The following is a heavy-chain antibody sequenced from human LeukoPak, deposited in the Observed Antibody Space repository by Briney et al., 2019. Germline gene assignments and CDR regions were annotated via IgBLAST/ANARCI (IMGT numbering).Heavy chain of an antibody. Sequence: GGSLRLSCAASGFTFDDYAMHWVRQAPGKGLEWVSAISGSGGSTYYADSVKGRFTISRDNSKNTLYLQMNSLRAEDTAVYYCAKPRLIVVVPAALDYWGQGTLVTVSS. CDR3: AKPRLIVVVPAALDY. D-gene: IGHD2-2*01. CDR1: GFTFDDYA. J-gene: IGHJ4*02. V-gene: IGHV3-23*01. CDR2: ISGSGGST.